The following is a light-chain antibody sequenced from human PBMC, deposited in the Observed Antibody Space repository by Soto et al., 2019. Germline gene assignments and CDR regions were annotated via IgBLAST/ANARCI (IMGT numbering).Light chain of an antibody. Sequence: QSALTQPASVSGSPGQSITISCTGTSSDVGGYNYVSWYQQHPGKAPKLMIYDVSNRPSGVSNRFSGSKSGNTASLTISRLQAEDEADYYCSSYTSSSTLRVFGTGTKVTVL. CDR2: DVS. CDR3: SSYTSSSTLRV. J-gene: IGLJ1*01. CDR1: SSDVGGYNY. V-gene: IGLV2-14*01.